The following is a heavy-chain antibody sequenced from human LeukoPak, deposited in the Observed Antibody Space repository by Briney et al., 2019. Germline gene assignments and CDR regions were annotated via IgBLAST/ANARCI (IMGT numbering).Heavy chain of an antibody. D-gene: IGHD3-16*01. Sequence: SKTLSLTCTVSGGSISGGSYYWSWIRQPAGKGLEWIGRIYTSGSTNYNPSLKSRVTISVDTSKNQFSLKLSSVTAADTAVYYCARVDYVWGSSYYYYYYMDVWGKGTTVTVSS. J-gene: IGHJ6*03. CDR1: GGSISGGSYY. CDR3: ARVDYVWGSSYYYYYYMDV. CDR2: IYTSGST. V-gene: IGHV4-61*02.